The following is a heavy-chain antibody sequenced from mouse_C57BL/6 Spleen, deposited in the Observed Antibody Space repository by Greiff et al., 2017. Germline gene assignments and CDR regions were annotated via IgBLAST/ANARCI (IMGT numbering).Heavy chain of an antibody. Sequence: VQLKESGGDLVKPGGSLKLSCAASGFTFSSYGMSWVRQTPDKRLEWVATISSGGSYTYYPDSVKGRFTISRDNAKNTLYLQMSSLKSEYTAMYYCARGYYYGSSYDWYFDVWGTGTTVTVSS. V-gene: IGHV5-6*01. D-gene: IGHD1-1*01. CDR3: ARGYYYGSSYDWYFDV. CDR1: GFTFSSYG. CDR2: ISSGGSYT. J-gene: IGHJ1*03.